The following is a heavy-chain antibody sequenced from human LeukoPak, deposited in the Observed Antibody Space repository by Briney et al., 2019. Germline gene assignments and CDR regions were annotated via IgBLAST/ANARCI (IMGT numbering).Heavy chain of an antibody. D-gene: IGHD3-10*01. V-gene: IGHV4-4*09. CDR1: GGSISSYY. Sequence: SETLSLTCTVSGGSISSYYWSWLRQPPGKGLEGIGYIYTSGSTNYNPSLKSRVTISVDTSKNQFSLKLSSVTAADTAVYYCARHLGYYYGSGSSDAFDIWGQGTMVTVSS. J-gene: IGHJ3*02. CDR3: ARHLGYYYGSGSSDAFDI. CDR2: IYTSGST.